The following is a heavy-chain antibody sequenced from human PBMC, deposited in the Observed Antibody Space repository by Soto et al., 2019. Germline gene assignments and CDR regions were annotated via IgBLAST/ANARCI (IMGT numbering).Heavy chain of an antibody. Sequence: QVQLVQSGAELKKAGSSVKISCKASGDTFSTSAFRWVRQTRGQGLEWMGGIIHTFQTANYAQKFRDRVTITADESTTTLYMTRNSLRSEDTAINFCARGIKDLGPPRGVRDYYYGMDVWGQGTTVPVSS. V-gene: IGHV1-69*01. CDR1: GDTFSTSA. D-gene: IGHD3-16*01. CDR2: IIHTFQTA. J-gene: IGHJ6*02. CDR3: ARGIKDLGPPRGVRDYYYGMDV.